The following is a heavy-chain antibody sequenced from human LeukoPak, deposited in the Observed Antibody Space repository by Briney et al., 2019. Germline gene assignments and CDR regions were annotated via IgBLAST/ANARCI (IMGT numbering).Heavy chain of an antibody. CDR3: ARAPGRPNWFDP. J-gene: IGHJ5*02. CDR2: INPNSGCT. CDR1: GYTFTGYY. Sequence: ASVKVSCKASGYTFTGYYMHWVRQAPGKGLEWVGWINPNSGCTNYAQKFQGRVTMTRDTSISTAYMELSRLRSDDTAVYYCARAPGRPNWFDPWGQGTLVTVSS. D-gene: IGHD6-6*01. V-gene: IGHV1-2*02.